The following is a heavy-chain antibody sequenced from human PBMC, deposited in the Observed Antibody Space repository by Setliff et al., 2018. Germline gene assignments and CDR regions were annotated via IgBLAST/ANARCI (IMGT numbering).Heavy chain of an antibody. CDR1: GHSIDSDSY. CDR3: ARDPVDGHCHFDY. D-gene: IGHD2-21*02. V-gene: IGHV4-38-2*02. Sequence: PSETLSLTCAVSGHSIDSDSYWGWIRQSPGKGLEWIGRLRIGFSNIYNPSLASRVTISVDTSKNQFSLKLDSVTAADTAVYYCARDPVDGHCHFDYWGQGTLVTVSS. J-gene: IGHJ4*02. CDR2: LRIGFSN.